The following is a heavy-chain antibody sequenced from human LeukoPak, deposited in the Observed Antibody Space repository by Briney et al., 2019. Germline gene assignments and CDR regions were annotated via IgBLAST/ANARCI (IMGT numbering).Heavy chain of an antibody. CDR3: AKLVTHFDY. Sequence: GGSLRLSCAASGFTFSSYAMSWVRQAPGKGLEWVLSISGSGGNTYYADSVKGRFTISRDNSKNTLYMQMNSLRAEDTAVYYCAKLVTHFDYWGQGTLVTVSS. V-gene: IGHV3-23*01. CDR2: ISGSGGNT. J-gene: IGHJ4*02. D-gene: IGHD4-23*01. CDR1: GFTFSSYA.